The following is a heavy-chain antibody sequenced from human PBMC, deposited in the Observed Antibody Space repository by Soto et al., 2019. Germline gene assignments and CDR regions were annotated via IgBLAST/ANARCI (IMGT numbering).Heavy chain of an antibody. D-gene: IGHD3-16*01. J-gene: IGHJ6*02. CDR3: VMVDNYVTPTPQDV. V-gene: IGHV1-18*01. Sequence: QVQLVQSGDEVKKPGASVKVSCKASGYIFVNYGIAWVRQAPGQGLEWMGWISPYTGNTHSATKIQGRLTMTTDTSTSTAYLDLGSLTSDDTAVYFCVMVDNYVTPTPQDVWGQGTTVTVSS. CDR2: ISPYTGNT. CDR1: GYIFVNYG.